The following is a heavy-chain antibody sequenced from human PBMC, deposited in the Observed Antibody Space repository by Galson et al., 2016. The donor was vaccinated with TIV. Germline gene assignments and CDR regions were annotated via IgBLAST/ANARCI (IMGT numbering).Heavy chain of an antibody. Sequence: SVKVSCKASGGIFSGYAINWVRQAPGQGPEWMGGIVPIYRSPKYARRFQGRVTIPADESTSTVFVELTSLTSDDTATYYCARPSDSSWYFDLWGRGTQVIVSS. D-gene: IGHD6-13*01. CDR2: IVPIYRSP. CDR3: ARPSDSSWYFDL. J-gene: IGHJ2*01. V-gene: IGHV1-69*13. CDR1: GGIFSGYA.